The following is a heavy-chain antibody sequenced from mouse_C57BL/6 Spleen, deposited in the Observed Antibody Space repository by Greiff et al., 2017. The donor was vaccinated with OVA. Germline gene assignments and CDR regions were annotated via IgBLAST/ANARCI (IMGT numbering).Heavy chain of an antibody. CDR2: IYPGDGDT. V-gene: IGHV1-82*01. Sequence: QVQLQQSGPELVKPGASVKISCKASGYAFSSSWMNWVKQRPGKGLEWIGRIYPGDGDTNYNGKFKGKATLTADKSSSTAYMQLSSLTSEDSAVYFCARSVVTTVVAPGMDYWGQGTSVTVSS. CDR3: ARSVVTTVVAPGMDY. J-gene: IGHJ4*01. CDR1: GYAFSSSW. D-gene: IGHD1-1*01.